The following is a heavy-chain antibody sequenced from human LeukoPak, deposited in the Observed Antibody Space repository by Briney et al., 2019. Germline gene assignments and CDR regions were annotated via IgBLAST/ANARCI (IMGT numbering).Heavy chain of an antibody. Sequence: PGGSLRLSCAASGFTFSSYAMSWVRQAPGKGLEWVSAISGSGGSTYYADSVKGRFTISRDNSKNTLYLQMNSLRAEDTAVYYRAKLSLGYSSGWSYWGQGTLVTVSS. J-gene: IGHJ4*02. CDR2: ISGSGGST. D-gene: IGHD6-19*01. V-gene: IGHV3-23*01. CDR3: AKLSLGYSSGWSY. CDR1: GFTFSSYA.